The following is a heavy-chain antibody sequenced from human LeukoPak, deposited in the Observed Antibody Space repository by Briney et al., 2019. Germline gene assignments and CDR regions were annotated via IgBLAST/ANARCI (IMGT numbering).Heavy chain of an antibody. J-gene: IGHJ5*02. CDR2: IYYSGST. V-gene: IGHV4-39*07. CDR1: GGSISSSSYY. Sequence: PSETLSLTCTVSGGSISSSSYYWGWIRQPPGKGLEWIESIYYSGSTYYNPSLKSRVTISVDTSKNQFSLKLSSVTAADTAVYYCARDEGWFDPWGQGTLVTVSS. CDR3: ARDEGWFDP.